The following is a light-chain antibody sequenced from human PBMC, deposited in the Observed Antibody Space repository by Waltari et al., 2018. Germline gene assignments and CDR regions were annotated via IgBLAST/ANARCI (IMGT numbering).Light chain of an antibody. Sequence: QSVLTQQPSASGTPGQRVTISCSGSSSTIASNLVHSYQQFPGKAPNLLIYRSDQRTSGVPDRFSGSKSGTSASLAINGLQSEDEAAYYCAAWDDSLHGHWVFGGGTKVTVL. CDR3: AAWDDSLHGHWV. CDR1: SSTIASNL. V-gene: IGLV1-44*01. J-gene: IGLJ3*02. CDR2: RSD.